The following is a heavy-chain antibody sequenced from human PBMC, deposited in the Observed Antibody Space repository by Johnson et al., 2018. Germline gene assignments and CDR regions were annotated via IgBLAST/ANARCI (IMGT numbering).Heavy chain of an antibody. V-gene: IGHV1-69*01. CDR3: AGGYYDSSGYDAFDI. Sequence: QVQLVQSGAEVKKXGSSVKVXCKASGGTFSSYAISWVRQAPGQGLEWMGGIIPIFGTANYAQKFQGRVTITADESTSPAYMELRSLRSEDTAVYYCAGGYYDSSGYDAFDIWGQGTMVTVSS. J-gene: IGHJ3*02. D-gene: IGHD3-22*01. CDR1: GGTFSSYA. CDR2: IIPIFGTA.